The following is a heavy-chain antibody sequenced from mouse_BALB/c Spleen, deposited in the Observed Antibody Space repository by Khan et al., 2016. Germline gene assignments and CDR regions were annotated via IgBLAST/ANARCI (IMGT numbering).Heavy chain of an antibody. Sequence: EVKLLESGGGLVQPGGSLKLSCAASGFDFSRYWMSWVQQAPGKGLEWIGEINPDSSTINYTPSLKDKSIISRDNANNTLYLQLSKVRSEDTAIYYCARLPYYGQFAYWGQGTMVTVSA. CDR3: ARLPYYGQFAY. CDR2: INPDSSTI. D-gene: IGHD1-2*01. V-gene: IGHV4-1*02. J-gene: IGHJ3*01. CDR1: GFDFSRYW.